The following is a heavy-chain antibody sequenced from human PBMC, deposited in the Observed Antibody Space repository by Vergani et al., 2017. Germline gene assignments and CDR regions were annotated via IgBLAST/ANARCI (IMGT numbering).Heavy chain of an antibody. CDR2: IYPADSDT. V-gene: IGHV5-51*01. J-gene: IGHJ4*02. D-gene: IGHD3-16*01. CDR1: EYSFGNYW. CDR3: ARHTAYTDS. Sequence: EVQLVQSGAEVKKPGESLKISCKGSEYSFGNYWIGWVRQTPGKGLEWMGIIYPADSDTRYSPSFQGQVTITADKSISTAFLQWDSLKTSDTALYYCARHTAYTDSWGQGTLVTVSS.